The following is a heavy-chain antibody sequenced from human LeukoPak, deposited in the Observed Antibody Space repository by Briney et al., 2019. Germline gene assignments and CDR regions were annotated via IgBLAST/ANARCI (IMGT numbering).Heavy chain of an antibody. J-gene: IGHJ4*02. CDR2: IYHSGST. D-gene: IGHD5-18*01. CDR3: AREGQLGFRSHLDC. CDR1: GGSISSYY. Sequence: AETLSLTCTVSGGSISSYYRSWIRQPAGKGLEWIGRIYHSGSTKDKPSLQSRVSMSVDTSKRQFSLKLSSVTAADTVVYYCAREGQLGFRSHLDCWGQGTLVTVSS. V-gene: IGHV4-4*07.